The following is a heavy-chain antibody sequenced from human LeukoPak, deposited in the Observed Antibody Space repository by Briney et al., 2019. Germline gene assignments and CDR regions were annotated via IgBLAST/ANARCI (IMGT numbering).Heavy chain of an antibody. CDR2: INPNSGDT. Sequence: ASVKVSCKASGYTFTGYYIHWVRQAPGQGLEWMGWINPNSGDTHYAQKFQGRVTMTRDTSITTAYMDLNSLISDDTAVYYCARVQYQLLFEGIWFDPWGQGTLVTVSS. CDR3: ARVQYQLLFEGIWFDP. D-gene: IGHD2-2*01. J-gene: IGHJ5*02. CDR1: GYTFTGYY. V-gene: IGHV1-2*02.